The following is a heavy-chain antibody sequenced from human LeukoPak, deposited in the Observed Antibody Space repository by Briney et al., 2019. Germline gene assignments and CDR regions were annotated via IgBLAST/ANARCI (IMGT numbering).Heavy chain of an antibody. CDR1: GGSISSYY. J-gene: IGHJ4*02. Sequence: SETLSLTCTVSGGSISSYYWSWIRQPPGKGLEWIGYIYYSGSTNYNPSLKSRVTISVDTSKNQFSLKLSSVTAADTAVYYCARGRVSSWTFDYWGQGTLVTVSS. CDR2: IYYSGST. D-gene: IGHD6-13*01. V-gene: IGHV4-59*12. CDR3: ARGRVSSWTFDY.